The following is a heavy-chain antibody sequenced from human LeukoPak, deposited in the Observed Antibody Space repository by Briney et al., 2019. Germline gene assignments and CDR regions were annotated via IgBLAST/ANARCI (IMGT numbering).Heavy chain of an antibody. CDR3: ARDGTTSGNWFDP. D-gene: IGHD1/OR15-1a*01. CDR1: GVSMRSYY. CDR2: IYYNGNT. Sequence: SETLSLTCTVSGVSMRSYYWSWIRQPPGKGLEWIAYIYYNGNTNYNPSLKSRVTISLDTSNNQFSLKLTSVTVADTAVYYCARDGTTSGNWFDPWGEGTLATVSS. V-gene: IGHV4-59*13. J-gene: IGHJ5*02.